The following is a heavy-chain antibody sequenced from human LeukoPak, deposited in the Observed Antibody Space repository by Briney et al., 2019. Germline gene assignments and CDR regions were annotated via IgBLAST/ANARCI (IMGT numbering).Heavy chain of an antibody. Sequence: ASVRVSCKASGYTFTGYFMHWVRQAPGQGLDWMGWINPNTGGTKYAQKFQGRVTMTRDTSIGTAYMELSTVTSDDTAVYYCARGPSSKGPSDYWGQGTLVTVSS. V-gene: IGHV1-2*02. CDR3: ARGPSSKGPSDY. CDR2: INPNTGGT. J-gene: IGHJ4*02. CDR1: GYTFTGYF.